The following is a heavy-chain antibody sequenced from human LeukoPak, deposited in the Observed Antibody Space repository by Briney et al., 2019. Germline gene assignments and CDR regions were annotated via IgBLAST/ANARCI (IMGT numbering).Heavy chain of an antibody. CDR2: IYYSGNT. J-gene: IGHJ4*02. V-gene: IGHV4-59*01. Sequence: SETLSLTCTVSGASISSYYWSWIRQPPGEGLEWIGYIYYSGNTHYNPSLKSRVTISVATSKYQFSLKLSSVTAADTAVYYCARVGVGATINTFDYWGQGTLVTVSS. CDR1: GASISSYY. D-gene: IGHD1-26*01. CDR3: ARVGVGATINTFDY.